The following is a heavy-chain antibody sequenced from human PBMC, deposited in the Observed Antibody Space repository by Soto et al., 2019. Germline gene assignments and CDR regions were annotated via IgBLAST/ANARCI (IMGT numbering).Heavy chain of an antibody. D-gene: IGHD3-22*01. CDR3: AKDPYYYDSSGYYYFDY. CDR2: ISYDGSNK. CDR1: GFTFISYG. J-gene: IGHJ4*02. Sequence: GGSLRLSCAASGFTFISYGMHWVRQAPGKGLEWVAVISYDGSNKYYADSVKGRFTISRDNSKNTLYLQMNSLRAEDTAVYYCAKDPYYYDSSGYYYFDYWGQGT. V-gene: IGHV3-30*18.